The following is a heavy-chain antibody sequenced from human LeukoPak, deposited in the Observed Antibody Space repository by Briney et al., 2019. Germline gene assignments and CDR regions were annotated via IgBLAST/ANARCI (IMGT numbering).Heavy chain of an antibody. V-gene: IGHV5-51*01. Sequence: GESLKISCKGSGYSFTSYWIGWVRQVPGKGLEWIGIIYPGDSDTRYSPSFQGQVTISADKSISTAYLQWSSLKASDTAMYYCARVFDSSGNPNTNFDYWGQGTLVTVSS. CDR1: GYSFTSYW. CDR2: IYPGDSDT. D-gene: IGHD3-22*01. CDR3: ARVFDSSGNPNTNFDY. J-gene: IGHJ4*02.